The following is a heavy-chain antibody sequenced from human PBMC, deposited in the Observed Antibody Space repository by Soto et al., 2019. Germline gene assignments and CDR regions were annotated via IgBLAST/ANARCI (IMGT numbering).Heavy chain of an antibody. CDR2: LSGSGSDT. J-gene: IGHJ4*02. CDR3: TKGGRVGVPAGIYFDY. CDR1: GFTFSSYS. D-gene: IGHD2-2*01. V-gene: IGHV3-23*01. Sequence: GGSLRLSCAASGFTFSSYSMNWVRQAPGKGLEWVSGLSGSGSDTYFADSVKGRFTISRDNSKNTLYLQMYSLRAEDTAVYYCTKGGRVGVPAGIYFDYWGQGTLVTVSS.